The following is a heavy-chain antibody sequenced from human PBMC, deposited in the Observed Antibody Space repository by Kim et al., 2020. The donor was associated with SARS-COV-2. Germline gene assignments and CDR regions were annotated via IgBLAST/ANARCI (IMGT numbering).Heavy chain of an antibody. D-gene: IGHD6-13*01. J-gene: IGHJ5*02. V-gene: IGHV4-31*02. CDR3: ARDRSAAAGTGIWFDP. Sequence: SLKSRVTISVDTSKNQFSLKLSSVTAADTAVYYCARDRSAAAGTGIWFDPWGQGTLVTVSS.